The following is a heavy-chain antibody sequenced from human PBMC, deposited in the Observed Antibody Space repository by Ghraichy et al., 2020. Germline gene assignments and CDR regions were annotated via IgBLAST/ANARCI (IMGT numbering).Heavy chain of an antibody. Sequence: SETLSLTCAVYGGSFSGYYWSWIRQPPGKGLEWIGEINHSGSTNYNPSLKSRVTISVDTSKNQFSLKLNSVTAADTAVYYCVRHSAYCSSTSCSARGFDYWGQGSLVTVSS. V-gene: IGHV4-34*01. CDR3: VRHSAYCSSTSCSARGFDY. CDR2: INHSGST. D-gene: IGHD2-2*01. CDR1: GGSFSGYY. J-gene: IGHJ4*02.